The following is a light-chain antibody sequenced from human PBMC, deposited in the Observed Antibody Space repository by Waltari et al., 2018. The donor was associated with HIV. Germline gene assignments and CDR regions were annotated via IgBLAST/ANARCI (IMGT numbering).Light chain of an antibody. CDR2: GNN. V-gene: IGLV1-40*01. CDR1: RSNIGASYD. Sequence: HSVLTQPPSVSGAPGQKVTISCTGSRSNIGASYDVHWYQQVPGTAPRLLIHGNNYRPPGVPDRFSAARSGTAASLAITGLQADDEADYYCQSYDSNLSGLVFGGGTKLTVL. CDR3: QSYDSNLSGLV. J-gene: IGLJ2*01.